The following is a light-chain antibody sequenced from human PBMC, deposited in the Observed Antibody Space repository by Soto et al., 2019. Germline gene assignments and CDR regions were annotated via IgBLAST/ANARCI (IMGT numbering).Light chain of an antibody. V-gene: IGKV3-20*01. Sequence: EIVLTQSPGTLSLSPWERATLSCRASQSVSSNIAWYQQKRGQAPRRLIYGASIRATGIPDRFSGSGSGTDFTLTISRLEPEDFALYYCQQYHTSPLTFGQGTKVDIK. CDR2: GAS. J-gene: IGKJ1*01. CDR3: QQYHTSPLT. CDR1: QSVSSN.